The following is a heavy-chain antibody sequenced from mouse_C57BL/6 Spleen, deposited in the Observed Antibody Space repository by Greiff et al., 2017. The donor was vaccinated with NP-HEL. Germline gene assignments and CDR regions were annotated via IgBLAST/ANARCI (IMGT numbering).Heavy chain of an antibody. D-gene: IGHD2-5*01. Sequence: EVQLQESGPELVKPGASVKISCKASGYTFTDYYMNWVKQSHGKSLEWIGDINPNNGGTSYNQKFKGKATLTVDKSSSTAYMELRSLTSEDSAVYYCARDYSKNYAMDYWGQGTSVTVSS. CDR1: GYTFTDYY. V-gene: IGHV1-26*01. J-gene: IGHJ4*01. CDR2: INPNNGGT. CDR3: ARDYSKNYAMDY.